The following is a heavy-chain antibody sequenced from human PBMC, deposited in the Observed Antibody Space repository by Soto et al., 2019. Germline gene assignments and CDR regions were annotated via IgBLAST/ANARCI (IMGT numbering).Heavy chain of an antibody. CDR3: ARDVRDGYGHYFDY. Sequence: ASVKVSCKASGGTFSSYAISWVRQAPGQGLEWMGGIIPIFGTANDAQKFQGRVTITADESTSTAYMELSSLSSEDTAVYYCARDVRDGYGHYFDYWGQGTLVTVSS. CDR2: IIPIFGTA. CDR1: GGTFSSYA. J-gene: IGHJ4*02. D-gene: IGHD5-12*01. V-gene: IGHV1-69*13.